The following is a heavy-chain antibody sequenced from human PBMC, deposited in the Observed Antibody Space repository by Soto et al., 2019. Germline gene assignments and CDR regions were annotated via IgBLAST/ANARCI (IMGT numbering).Heavy chain of an antibody. CDR3: ARATSFSGHHGY. CDR2: IYSSGST. CDR1: GGSFSSGGYY. J-gene: IGHJ4*02. D-gene: IGHD2-8*02. V-gene: IGHV4-31*03. Sequence: QLQLQESGPGLVKPSQTLSLACTVSGGSFSSGGYYWSWIRQLPGKGLEWIGYIYSSGSTYYNPSLKSRFTISLDMSKNQFSLKLSSVTAADTAVYYCARATSFSGHHGYWGQGTLVTVSS.